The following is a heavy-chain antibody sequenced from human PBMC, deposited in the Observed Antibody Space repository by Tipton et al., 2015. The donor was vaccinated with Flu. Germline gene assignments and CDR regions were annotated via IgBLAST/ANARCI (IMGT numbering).Heavy chain of an antibody. CDR2: IYYSGTT. V-gene: IGHV4-39*07. CDR1: GGSISTTIYY. Sequence: TLSLTCTVSGGSISTTIYYWGWVRQPPGKGLEWIGSIYYSGTTYYNPSLKSRVTISIDASKNQFSLDLTSLTAADTAVYYCARDLWNDRRAYYYYGMDVWGQGTTVTVSS. D-gene: IGHD1-1*01. CDR3: ARDLWNDRRAYYYYGMDV. J-gene: IGHJ6*02.